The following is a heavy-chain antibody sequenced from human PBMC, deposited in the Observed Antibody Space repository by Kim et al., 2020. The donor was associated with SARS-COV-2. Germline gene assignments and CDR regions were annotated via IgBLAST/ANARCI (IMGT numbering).Heavy chain of an antibody. CDR1: GVSISVYQ. D-gene: IGHD3-9*01. CDR3: AGENAGRYFG. CDR2: IYYSGST. V-gene: IGHV4-59*01. J-gene: IGHJ1*01. Sequence: SETLSLTCTVSGVSISVYQWSWIRQTPGKGLEWIWYIYYSGSTNYYPSPMSRVTISVDTYNNNFFLRLSAVLAADETVYYCAGENAGRYFGWGLGTLVTV.